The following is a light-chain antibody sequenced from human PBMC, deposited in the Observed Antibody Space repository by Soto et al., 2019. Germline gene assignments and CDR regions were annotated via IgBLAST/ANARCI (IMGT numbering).Light chain of an antibody. J-gene: IGKJ1*01. CDR2: GAS. CDR3: QQYGDMWT. Sequence: VMTQAPATLSVSPGERATLSCRASQTINNNVAWYQLKDGQVPRLLIYGASTRATDVPARFSGSGSGTEFTLTISSLQSEDFAVYFCQQYGDMWTFGQGTKVDIK. V-gene: IGKV3-15*01. CDR1: QTINNN.